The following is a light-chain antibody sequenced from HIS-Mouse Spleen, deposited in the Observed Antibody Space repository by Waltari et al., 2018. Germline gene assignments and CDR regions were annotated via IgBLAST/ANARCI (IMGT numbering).Light chain of an antibody. CDR2: AAS. CDR3: QQSYSKGYT. V-gene: IGKV1-39*01. J-gene: IGKJ2*01. Sequence: DIQLTQSPSFLSASVGDRVTITCRASQSISSYLNWYQQKPGKAPKLLIYAASSLQSGVPSRFSGSGSGTDFTLTISSLQPEDFATYYCQQSYSKGYTFGQGTKLEIK. CDR1: QSISSY.